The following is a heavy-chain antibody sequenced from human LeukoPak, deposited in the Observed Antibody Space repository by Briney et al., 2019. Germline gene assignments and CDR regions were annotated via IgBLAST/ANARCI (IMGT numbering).Heavy chain of an antibody. Sequence: PGGSLRLSCAASGFTFSSYAMHWVRQAPGKGLEWVAVISYDGSNKYYADSVKGRFTISRDNSKNTLYLQMNSLRAEDTAVYYCAKDDGPRIAAAGYFDYWGQGTLVTVSS. CDR1: GFTFSSYA. CDR2: ISYDGSNK. V-gene: IGHV3-30*04. CDR3: AKDDGPRIAAAGYFDY. D-gene: IGHD6-13*01. J-gene: IGHJ4*02.